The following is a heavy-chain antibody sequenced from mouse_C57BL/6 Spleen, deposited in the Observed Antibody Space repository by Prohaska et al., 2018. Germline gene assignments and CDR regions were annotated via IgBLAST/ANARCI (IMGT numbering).Heavy chain of an antibody. Sequence: EVKLLQSGGGLVQPGGSLKLSCAASGIDFSRYWMSWVRRAPGKGLEWIGEINPDSSTINYAPSLKDKFIISRDNAKNTLYLQMSKVRSEDTALYYCASPKWDWYFDVWGTGTTVTVSS. J-gene: IGHJ1*03. CDR2: INPDSSTI. V-gene: IGHV4-1*01. CDR1: GIDFSRYW. CDR3: ASPKWDWYFDV.